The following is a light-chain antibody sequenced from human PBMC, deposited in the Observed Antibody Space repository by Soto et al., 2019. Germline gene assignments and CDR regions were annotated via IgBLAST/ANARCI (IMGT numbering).Light chain of an antibody. CDR3: QQHGISHIT. V-gene: IGKV3-20*01. Sequence: LTQSPGTLSLSPGGSATLSCRASQNINNNYLACYQHKPGQAPRLLMYDASLRATGVPDRFSGSGSGTDFTLTITRLEPDDSAVYYCQQHGISHITFGQGTRLEI. CDR1: QNINNNY. CDR2: DAS. J-gene: IGKJ5*01.